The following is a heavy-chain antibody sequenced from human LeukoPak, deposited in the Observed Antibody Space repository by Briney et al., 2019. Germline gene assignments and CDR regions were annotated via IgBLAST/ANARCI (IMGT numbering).Heavy chain of an antibody. J-gene: IGHJ4*02. CDR1: GGTFSSYA. V-gene: IGHV1-69*13. CDR2: IIPIFGTA. Sequence: SVKVSRKASGGTFSSYAISWVRQAPGQGLEWMGGIIPIFGTANYAQKFQGRVTITADESTSTAYMELSSLRSEDTAVYYCARIPYGDYGYFDYWGQGTLVTVSS. D-gene: IGHD4-17*01. CDR3: ARIPYGDYGYFDY.